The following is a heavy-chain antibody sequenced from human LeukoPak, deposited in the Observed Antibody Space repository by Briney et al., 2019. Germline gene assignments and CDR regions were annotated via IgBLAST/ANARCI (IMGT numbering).Heavy chain of an antibody. CDR3: ARTLDYYDSSAPPWN. CDR1: GYTFTGYY. D-gene: IGHD3-22*01. J-gene: IGHJ4*02. CDR2: INPNSGGT. Sequence: ASVKVSCKASGYTFTGYYMHWVRQAPGQGLEWMGWINPNSGGTNYAQKFQGRVTMTRDTSISTAYMELSRLRSDDTAVYYCARTLDYYDSSAPPWNWGQGILVTVSS. V-gene: IGHV1-2*02.